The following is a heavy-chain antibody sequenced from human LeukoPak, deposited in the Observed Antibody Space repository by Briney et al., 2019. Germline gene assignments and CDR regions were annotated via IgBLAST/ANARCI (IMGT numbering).Heavy chain of an antibody. Sequence: GGSLRLSCAASGFTFSSYWMHWVRQAPGKGLVWVSRINSDGSSTSYADSVKGRFTISRDNSKNTLYLQMNSLRAEDTAVYYCARGKGSSWNFDYWGQGTLVTVSS. D-gene: IGHD6-13*01. CDR3: ARGKGSSWNFDY. J-gene: IGHJ4*02. V-gene: IGHV3-74*01. CDR1: GFTFSSYW. CDR2: INSDGSST.